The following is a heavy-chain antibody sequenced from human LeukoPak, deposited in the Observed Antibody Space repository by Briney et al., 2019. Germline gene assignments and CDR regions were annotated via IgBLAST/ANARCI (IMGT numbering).Heavy chain of an antibody. J-gene: IGHJ6*03. CDR2: INHSGST. D-gene: IGHD5-12*01. V-gene: IGHV4-34*01. Sequence: SETLSLTCAVYGGSFSGYYWSWIRQPPGKGLEWIGEINHSGSTNYNPSLKSRVTISVDTSKNQFSLKLSSVTAADTAVYYCARNANSRGYSGYATYYYYYYMDVWGKGTTVTVSS. CDR1: GGSFSGYY. CDR3: ARNANSRGYSGYATYYYYYYMDV.